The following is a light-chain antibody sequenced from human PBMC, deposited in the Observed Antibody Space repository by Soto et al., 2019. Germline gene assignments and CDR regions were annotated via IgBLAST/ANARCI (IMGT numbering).Light chain of an antibody. J-gene: IGKJ2*01. V-gene: IGKV1-5*03. CDR3: QQYSSYPYT. CDR1: QSISSW. Sequence: DIQMTQSPSTLSASVGDGVTITCRASQSISSWLAWYQQKPGKAPNLLIYKASSLESGVPSRFRGSGSGTEFTLTISSLQPDDFATYYCQQYSSYPYTFGQGTKLEIK. CDR2: KAS.